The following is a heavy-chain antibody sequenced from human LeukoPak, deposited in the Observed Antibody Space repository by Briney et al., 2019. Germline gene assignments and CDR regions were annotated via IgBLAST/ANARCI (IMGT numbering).Heavy chain of an antibody. CDR1: GFTFSSYS. CDR2: ISSSSSTI. D-gene: IGHD3-22*01. J-gene: IGHJ3*02. V-gene: IGHV3-48*04. CDR3: AREYYYDSSGYSLDAFDI. Sequence: PGGSLRLSCAASGFTFSSYSMNWVRPAPGKGLEWVSYISSSSSTIYYADSVKGRFTISRDNAKNSLYLQMNSLRAEDTAVYYCAREYYYDSSGYSLDAFDIWGQGTMVTVSS.